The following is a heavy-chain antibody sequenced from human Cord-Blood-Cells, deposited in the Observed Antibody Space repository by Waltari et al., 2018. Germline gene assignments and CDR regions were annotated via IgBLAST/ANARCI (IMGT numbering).Heavy chain of an antibody. Sequence: QVQLQESGPGLVKPSQTLSLTCTVSGGSISSGGYSWSWIRQHPGKGLEWIGYIYYSGSTYYNPSLKSRVTISVDTSKNQFSLKLSSVTAADTAVYYCARVGQDTAMGPDYWGQGTLVTVSS. V-gene: IGHV4-31*03. CDR1: GGSISSGGYS. D-gene: IGHD5-18*01. J-gene: IGHJ4*02. CDR3: ARVGQDTAMGPDY. CDR2: IYYSGST.